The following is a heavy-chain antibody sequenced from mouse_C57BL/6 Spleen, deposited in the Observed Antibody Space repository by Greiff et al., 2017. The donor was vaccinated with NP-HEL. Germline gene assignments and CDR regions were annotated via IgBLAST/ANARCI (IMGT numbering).Heavy chain of an antibody. Sequence: VQLQQSGPELVKPGDSVKISCKASGYSFTGYFMNWVMQSHGKSLEWIGRINPYNGDTFYNQKFKGKATLTVDKSSSTAHMELRSLTSEDSAVYYCARGAYYGSRDYAMDYWGQGTSVTVSS. J-gene: IGHJ4*01. V-gene: IGHV1-20*01. D-gene: IGHD1-1*01. CDR2: INPYNGDT. CDR1: GYSFTGYF. CDR3: ARGAYYGSRDYAMDY.